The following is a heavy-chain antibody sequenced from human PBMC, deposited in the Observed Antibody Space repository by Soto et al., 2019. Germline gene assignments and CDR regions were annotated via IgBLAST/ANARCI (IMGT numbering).Heavy chain of an antibody. Sequence: GGSLRLSCAASGFTFSSYSMNWVRQAPGKGLEWVSSISSSSYIYYADSVKGRFTISRDNAKNSLYLQMNSLRAEDTAVYYCARAGYSSSWYGSSYGMDVWGQGTTVTVSS. V-gene: IGHV3-21*01. D-gene: IGHD6-13*01. CDR1: GFTFSSYS. CDR2: ISSSSYI. J-gene: IGHJ6*02. CDR3: ARAGYSSSWYGSSYGMDV.